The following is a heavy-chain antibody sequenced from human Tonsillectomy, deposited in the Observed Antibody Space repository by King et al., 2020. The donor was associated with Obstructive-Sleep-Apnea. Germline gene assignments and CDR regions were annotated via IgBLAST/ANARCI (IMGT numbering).Heavy chain of an antibody. CDR3: AKDSARDYYDDNSGAFDF. D-gene: IGHD3-22*01. Sequence: VQLVESGGGLIQPGSSLRLSCAASGFSFDDYAIHWVRQAPGKGLEWVSGISWNSGSIGYTDSVKGRFTISRDNAKNSLYLQMDSLRAEDTAFYYCAKDSARDYYDDNSGAFDFWGQGTMVTVSS. V-gene: IGHV3-9*01. J-gene: IGHJ3*01. CDR1: GFSFDDYA. CDR2: ISWNSGSI.